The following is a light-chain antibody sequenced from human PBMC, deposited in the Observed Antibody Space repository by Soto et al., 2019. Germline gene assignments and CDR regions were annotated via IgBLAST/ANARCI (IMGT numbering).Light chain of an antibody. V-gene: IGLV2-8*01. CDR3: SSYAGSNYPYV. J-gene: IGLJ1*01. Sequence: QSVLTQPPSASGSPGQSVTISCTGTSGDVGAYDYVSWYQQHPGKAPKLLIYEVTKRPLGVPDRFSGSKSGNAASLTVSGLQADDEADYYCSSYAGSNYPYVFGTGTKLTVL. CDR2: EVT. CDR1: SGDVGAYDY.